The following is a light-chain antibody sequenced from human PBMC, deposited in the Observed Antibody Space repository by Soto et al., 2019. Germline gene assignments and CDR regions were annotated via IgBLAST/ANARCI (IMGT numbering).Light chain of an antibody. CDR2: KVR. Sequence: QSALTQPASVSGSPGQSITVSCTGTNTDVGGYNYVSWYQHRPGKAPRLMIYKVRNRLSGVSNRFSGSKSGNTASLTISGLQSEDEADYYCTSYTPTGALVFGSGTKLTVL. V-gene: IGLV2-14*01. J-gene: IGLJ6*01. CDR3: TSYTPTGALV. CDR1: NTDVGGYNY.